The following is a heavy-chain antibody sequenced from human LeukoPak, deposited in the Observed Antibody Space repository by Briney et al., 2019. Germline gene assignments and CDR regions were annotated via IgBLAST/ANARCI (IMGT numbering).Heavy chain of an antibody. J-gene: IGHJ6*03. CDR2: VYDSEST. CDR3: ARVLQNYYHLDV. CDR1: GSSISSHY. D-gene: IGHD3-3*01. V-gene: IGHV4-59*11. Sequence: SETLSLTCTVSGSSISSHYWSWVRQPPGKGLEWIGNVYDSESTHYKSSLKSRVTMSVDTSKNQFSLRLTSVTAADTAVYYCARVLQNYYHLDVWGKRTTVTLSS.